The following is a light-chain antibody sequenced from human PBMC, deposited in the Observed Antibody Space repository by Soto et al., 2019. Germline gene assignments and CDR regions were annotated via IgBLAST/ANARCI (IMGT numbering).Light chain of an antibody. CDR1: SSNIGSNT. CDR2: NNN. Sequence: QSVLTQPPSASGTPGQRVTISCSGSSSNIGSNTVNWYQQLPGTAPKLLIYNNNQRPSGVPDRFSGSKSGTSASLAISGLKSEYEAEYYCAAWDDSLNGLVFGTGTKVTVL. V-gene: IGLV1-44*01. J-gene: IGLJ1*01. CDR3: AAWDDSLNGLV.